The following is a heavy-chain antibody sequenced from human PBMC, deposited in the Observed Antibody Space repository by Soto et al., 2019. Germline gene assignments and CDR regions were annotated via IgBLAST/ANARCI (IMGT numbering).Heavy chain of an antibody. CDR2: INHSGST. D-gene: IGHD4-17*01. J-gene: IGHJ4*02. Sequence: QVQLQQWGAGLLKPSETLSLTCAVYGGSFSGYYWSCIRQPPGKGLELIGEINHSGSTNYNPSLKSRVTISVDTSKNQFSLKLSSVTAADTAVYYCARATVTRRYDYWGQGTLVTVSS. V-gene: IGHV4-34*01. CDR1: GGSFSGYY. CDR3: ARATVTRRYDY.